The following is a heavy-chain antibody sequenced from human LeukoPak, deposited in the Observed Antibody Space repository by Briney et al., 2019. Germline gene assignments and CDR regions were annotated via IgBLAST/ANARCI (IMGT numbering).Heavy chain of an antibody. CDR2: IYTSGST. J-gene: IGHJ4*02. Sequence: PSETLSLTCTVSGGSISSGSYYWSWIRQPAGKGLEWIVRIYTSGSTNYNTSLKRRVTISVHTSKNQFSLKLSSVTAADTAVYYCARGGDSSGWYADYWGQGTLVTVSS. D-gene: IGHD6-19*01. V-gene: IGHV4-61*02. CDR1: GGSISSGSYY. CDR3: ARGGDSSGWYADY.